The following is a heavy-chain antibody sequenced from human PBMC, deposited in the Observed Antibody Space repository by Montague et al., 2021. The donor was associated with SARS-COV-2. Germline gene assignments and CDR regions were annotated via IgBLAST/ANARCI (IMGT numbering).Heavy chain of an antibody. D-gene: IGHD3-22*01. CDR3: VREVRSSAYAMGY. Sequence: SETLSLTCTVSGASMSGSYWGWVRQPPGKGPEWIGNIYSSGSTHYNPSLKSRVTISVDTSKSQFSLRLTSVTAADTAVYYCVREVRSSAYAMGYWGQGTLVTVSS. V-gene: IGHV4-59*01. CDR1: GASMSGSY. J-gene: IGHJ4*02. CDR2: IYSSGST.